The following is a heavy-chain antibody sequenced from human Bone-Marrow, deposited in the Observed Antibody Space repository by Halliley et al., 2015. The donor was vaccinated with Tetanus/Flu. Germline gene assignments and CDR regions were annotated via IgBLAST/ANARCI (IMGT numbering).Heavy chain of an antibody. CDR3: ARLSGDSRGYYLDAFDV. D-gene: IGHD3-22*01. J-gene: IGHJ3*01. V-gene: IGHV5-51*01. Sequence: IYPGDSDTRYSPSFQGQVAISPDNSVRTAYLQWSSLKASDTAMYFCARLSGDSRGYYLDAFDVWGQGTMVTISS. CDR2: IYPGDSDT.